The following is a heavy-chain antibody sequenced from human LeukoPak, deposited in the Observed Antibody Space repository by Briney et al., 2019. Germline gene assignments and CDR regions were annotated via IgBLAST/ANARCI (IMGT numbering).Heavy chain of an antibody. CDR3: ATVLHYDYVWGSYPPLDY. D-gene: IGHD3-16*02. J-gene: IGHJ4*02. CDR2: FDPEDGET. CDR1: GYTLTELS. V-gene: IGHV1-24*01. Sequence: ASVKVSCKVSGYTLTELSMHWVRQAPGKGLEWMGGFDPEDGETIYAQKFQGRVTMTGDTSTDTAYMELSSLRSEDTAVYYCATVLHYDYVWGSYPPLDYWGQGTLVTVSS.